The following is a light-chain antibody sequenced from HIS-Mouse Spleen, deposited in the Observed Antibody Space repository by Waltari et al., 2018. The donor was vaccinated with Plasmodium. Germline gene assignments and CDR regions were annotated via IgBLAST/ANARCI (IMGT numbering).Light chain of an antibody. J-gene: IGKJ3*01. V-gene: IGKV3-15*01. CDR1: QSVSSN. Sequence: EIVMTQSPATLSVSPGERATLSCSASQSVSSNLAWYQQKPGQAPRLLIYGASTRATGIPARFSGSGSGTELTLTISSLQSEDFAVYYCQQYNNWSFTFGPGTKVDIK. CDR3: QQYNNWSFT. CDR2: GAS.